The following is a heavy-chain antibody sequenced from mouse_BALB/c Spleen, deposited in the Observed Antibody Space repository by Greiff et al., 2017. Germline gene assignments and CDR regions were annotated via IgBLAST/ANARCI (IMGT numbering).Heavy chain of an antibody. J-gene: IGHJ4*01. CDR1: GYTFTSYW. CDR3: ARGGSSLYYYAMDY. D-gene: IGHD1-1*01. Sequence: QVQLQQPGAELVKPGASVKLSCKASGYTFTSYWMHWVKQRPGQGLECIGEINPSNGRTNYNEKFKSKATLTVDKSSSTAYMQLSSLTSEDSAVYYCARGGSSLYYYAMDYWGQGTSVTVSS. V-gene: IGHV1S81*02. CDR2: INPSNGRT.